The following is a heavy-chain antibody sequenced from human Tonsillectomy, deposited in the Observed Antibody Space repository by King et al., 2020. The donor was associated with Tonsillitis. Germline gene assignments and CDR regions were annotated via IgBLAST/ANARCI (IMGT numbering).Heavy chain of an antibody. J-gene: IGHJ4*02. V-gene: IGHV4-59*01. CDR1: GGSISSYY. CDR2: IYYSGST. CDR3: ARSASSSWNYYFDY. D-gene: IGHD6-13*01. Sequence: PLQESGPGLVKPSETLSLTCTVSGGSISSYYWSWIRQPPGKGLEWIGYIYYSGSTNYNPSLKSRVTISVDTSKNQFSLKLSSVTAADTAVYYCARSASSSWNYYFDYWGQGTLVTVSS.